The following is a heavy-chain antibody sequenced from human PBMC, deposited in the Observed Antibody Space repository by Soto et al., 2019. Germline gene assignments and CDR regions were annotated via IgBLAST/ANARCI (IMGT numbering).Heavy chain of an antibody. Sequence: QGLEWMGIIKPIGGSTSNAQQFQGRVTMTRDTSTSTVYMELSSLRSEDTAIYYCARVLTTHRRYTSWQHGLGICAQGPT. D-gene: IGHD1-1*01. CDR2: IKPIGGST. V-gene: IGHV1-46*01. J-gene: IGHJ6*02. CDR3: ARVLTTHRRYTSWQHGLGI.